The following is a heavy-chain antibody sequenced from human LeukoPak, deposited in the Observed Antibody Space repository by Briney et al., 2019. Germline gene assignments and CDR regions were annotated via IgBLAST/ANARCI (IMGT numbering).Heavy chain of an antibody. Sequence: SVKVSCKASGGTFSSYAISWVRQAPGQGLEWMGRIIPILGIANYAQKFQGRVTITADKSTSTAYMELSSLRSEDTAVYYCARGGPTEDWFDPWGQGTLVTVSS. V-gene: IGHV1-69*04. CDR2: IIPILGIA. J-gene: IGHJ5*02. CDR3: ARGGPTEDWFDP. D-gene: IGHD1-26*01. CDR1: GGTFSSYA.